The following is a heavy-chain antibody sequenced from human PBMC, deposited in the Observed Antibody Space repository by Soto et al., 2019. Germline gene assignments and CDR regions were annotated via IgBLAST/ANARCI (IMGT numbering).Heavy chain of an antibody. J-gene: IGHJ6*02. V-gene: IGHV3-13*01. CDR3: ARGTSFDFWGGYSYYYYGMDV. CDR2: IGTAGDT. CDR1: GFTFSSYD. D-gene: IGHD3-3*01. Sequence: EVQLVESGGGLVQPGGSLRLSCAASGFTFSSYDMHWVRQATGKGLEWVSAIGTAGDTYYPGSVKGRFTISRENAKNSLYLQKDRLRGEDSAVYYCARGTSFDFWGGYSYYYYGMDVWGQGTTVTVSS.